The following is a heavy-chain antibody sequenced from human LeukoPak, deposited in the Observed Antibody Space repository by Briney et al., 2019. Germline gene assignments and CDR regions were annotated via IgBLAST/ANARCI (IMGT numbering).Heavy chain of an antibody. CDR3: ARALYGSSGYYDY. J-gene: IGHJ4*02. CDR2: ISGSGATL. Sequence: GGSLRLSCAASGFNFSDHYMSWIRQTPGRPLEWVSYISGSGATLHHADSVKGRFTISRDNAKNSLSLQMNSLRAEDTALYYCARALYGSSGYYDYWGQGILVTVSS. D-gene: IGHD3-22*01. V-gene: IGHV3-11*01. CDR1: GFNFSDHY.